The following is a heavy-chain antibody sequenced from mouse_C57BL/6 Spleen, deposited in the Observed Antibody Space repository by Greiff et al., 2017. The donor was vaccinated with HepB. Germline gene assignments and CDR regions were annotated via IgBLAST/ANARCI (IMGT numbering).Heavy chain of an antibody. J-gene: IGHJ2*01. CDR2: ISYDGSN. CDR1: GYSITSGYY. Sequence: EVQLQQSGPGLVKPSQSLSLTCSVTGYSITSGYYWNWIRQFPGNKLEWMGYISYDGSNNYNPSLKNRISITRDTSKNQFFLKLNSVTTEDTATYYCARRAAGGRYFDYWGQGTTLTVPS. CDR3: ARRAAGGRYFDY. V-gene: IGHV3-6*01. D-gene: IGHD3-1*01.